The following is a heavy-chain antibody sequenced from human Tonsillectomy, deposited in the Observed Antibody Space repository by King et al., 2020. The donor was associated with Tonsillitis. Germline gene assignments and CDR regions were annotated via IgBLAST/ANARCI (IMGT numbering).Heavy chain of an antibody. CDR1: GYSCTSYW. D-gene: IGHD4-23*01. Sequence: VQLVESGAEVKKPGESLKISCKGSGYSCTSYWIGWLRQMPGKGLEWMGIIYPGDSDTRYSPSFQGQVTISADKALRTAYLQWGSLKASDTAMYSCARLVRLTTVVPNWFDPWGQGTLVTVSS. CDR3: ARLVRLTTVVPNWFDP. V-gene: IGHV5-51*01. J-gene: IGHJ5*02. CDR2: IYPGDSDT.